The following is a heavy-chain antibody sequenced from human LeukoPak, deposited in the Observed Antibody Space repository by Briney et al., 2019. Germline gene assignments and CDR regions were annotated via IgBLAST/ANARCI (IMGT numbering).Heavy chain of an antibody. V-gene: IGHV1-18*01. Sequence: GASVKVSCKASGYTFINYGIGWVRQAPGQGLEWMGWISGNQGNTKYAQKFEGRVTMTTDTSTTTAYMELRSLRSDDTAVYYCARDQGYYDSSGYYSMWFDPWGQGTLVTVSS. D-gene: IGHD3-22*01. CDR2: ISGNQGNT. CDR1: GYTFINYG. J-gene: IGHJ5*02. CDR3: ARDQGYYDSSGYYSMWFDP.